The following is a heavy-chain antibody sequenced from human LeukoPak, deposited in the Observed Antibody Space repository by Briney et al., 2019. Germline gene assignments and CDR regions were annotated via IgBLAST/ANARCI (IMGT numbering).Heavy chain of an antibody. CDR2: ISGSGGST. J-gene: IGHJ4*02. CDR3: AKLRGSGYYPN. V-gene: IGHV3-23*01. CDR1: GFTFSSYG. Sequence: GGSLRLSFAAPGFTFSSYGMSRVRQAPGEGLGWGSAISGSGGSTYYADSVKGRFTISKDNSKNTLYLQMNSLRAEDTAVYYCAKLRGSGYYPNWGQGTLVTVSS. D-gene: IGHD3-22*01.